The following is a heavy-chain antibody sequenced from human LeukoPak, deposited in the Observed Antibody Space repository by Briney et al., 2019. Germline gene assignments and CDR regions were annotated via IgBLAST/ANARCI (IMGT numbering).Heavy chain of an antibody. CDR1: GFTFSSYS. CDR2: ISSSSSYI. D-gene: IGHD3-16*01. J-gene: IGHJ3*02. CDR3: ARDADSGFGAFDI. V-gene: IGHV3-21*05. Sequence: PGGSLRLSCAASGFTFSSYSMNWVRQAPGKGLEWVSYISSSSSYIYYADSVRGRFTISRDNAKNSLYLQMNSLRAEDTAVYYCARDADSGFGAFDIWGQGTMVTVSS.